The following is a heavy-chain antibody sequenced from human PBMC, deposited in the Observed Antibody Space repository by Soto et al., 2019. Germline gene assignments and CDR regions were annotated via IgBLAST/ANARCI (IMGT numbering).Heavy chain of an antibody. Sequence: SETLSLTCTVSGGSIGSYHWSWIRQPPGKGLEWIGYIYYSGSTNYNPSLKSRVTISVDTSKNQFSLELSSVTAADTAVYYCARETHDVNGGYYYYAMDVWGQGTRVTVSS. CDR3: ARETHDVNGGYYYYAMDV. V-gene: IGHV4-59*01. CDR2: IYYSGST. D-gene: IGHD7-27*01. CDR1: GGSIGSYH. J-gene: IGHJ6*02.